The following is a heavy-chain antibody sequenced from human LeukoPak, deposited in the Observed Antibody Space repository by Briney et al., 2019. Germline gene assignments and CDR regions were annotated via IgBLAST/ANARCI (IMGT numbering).Heavy chain of an antibody. V-gene: IGHV3-30*03. CDR1: GFTFSNYG. Sequence: GGSLRLSCAASGFTFSNYGMHWVRQAPGKGLEWVAVMSYDGTNKYYGDSVKGRFTISIDNSKNMLYLQMNSLRAEDTAVYYCARDIATSGPGWFDPWGQGTLVAVSS. CDR2: MSYDGTNK. CDR3: ARDIATSGPGWFDP. D-gene: IGHD6-13*01. J-gene: IGHJ5*02.